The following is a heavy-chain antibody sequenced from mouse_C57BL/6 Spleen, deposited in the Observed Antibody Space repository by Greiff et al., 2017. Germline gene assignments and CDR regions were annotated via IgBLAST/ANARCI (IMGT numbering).Heavy chain of an antibody. CDR2: ISDGGSYT. V-gene: IGHV5-4*01. Sequence: EVMLVESGGGLVKPGGSLKLSCAASGFTFSSYAMSWVRQTPETRLEWVATISDGGSYTYYPDNVKGRFTISRDNAKNNLYLQMSHLKSEDTAMYYCARDRGTTVVATRYFDVWGTGTTVTFSS. D-gene: IGHD1-1*01. CDR1: GFTFSSYA. J-gene: IGHJ1*03. CDR3: ARDRGTTVVATRYFDV.